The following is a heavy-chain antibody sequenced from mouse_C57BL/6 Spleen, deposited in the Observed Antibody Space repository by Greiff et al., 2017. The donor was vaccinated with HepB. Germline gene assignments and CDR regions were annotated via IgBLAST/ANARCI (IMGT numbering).Heavy chain of an antibody. CDR3: ARWGTTVVNYFDY. J-gene: IGHJ2*01. CDR1: GYTFTSYG. Sequence: QVQLKESGAELARPGASVKLSCKASGYTFTSYGISWVKQRTGQGLEWIGEIYPRSGNTYYNEKFKGKATLTADKSSSTAYMELRSLTSEDSAVYFCARWGTTVVNYFDYWGQGTTLTVSS. CDR2: IYPRSGNT. D-gene: IGHD1-1*01. V-gene: IGHV1-81*01.